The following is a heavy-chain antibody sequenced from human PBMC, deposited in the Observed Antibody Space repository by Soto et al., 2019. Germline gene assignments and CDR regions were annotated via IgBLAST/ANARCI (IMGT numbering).Heavy chain of an antibody. J-gene: IGHJ6*03. CDR2: IYYSGST. Sequence: SETLSLTCTVSGGSISSYYWSWIRQPPGKGLEWIGYIYYSGSTNYNPSLKSRVTISVDTSKNQFSLKLSSVAAADTAVYYCARDNRDPRYYYYYMGVWGKGTTVTVSS. CDR3: ARDNRDPRYYYYYMGV. CDR1: GGSISSYY. V-gene: IGHV4-59*01.